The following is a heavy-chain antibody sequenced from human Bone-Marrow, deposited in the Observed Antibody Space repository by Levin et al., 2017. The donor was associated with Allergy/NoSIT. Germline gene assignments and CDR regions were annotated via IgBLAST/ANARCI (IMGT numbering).Heavy chain of an antibody. CDR3: ARDARTANHCSSTSCSNNWFDP. CDR1: GYTFTGYY. J-gene: IGHJ5*02. D-gene: IGHD2-2*01. V-gene: IGHV1-2*06. CDR2: INPNSGGT. Sequence: GESLKISCKASGYTFTGYYMHWVRQAPGQGLEWMGRINPNSGGTNYAQKFQGRVTMTRDTSISTAYMELSRLRSDDTAVYYCARDARTANHCSSTSCSNNWFDPWGQGTLVTVSS.